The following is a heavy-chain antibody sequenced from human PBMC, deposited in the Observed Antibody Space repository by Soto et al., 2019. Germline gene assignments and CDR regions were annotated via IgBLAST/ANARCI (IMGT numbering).Heavy chain of an antibody. D-gene: IGHD2-15*01. CDR1: GFTFSSYW. V-gene: IGHV3-74*01. CDR2: INSDGSST. CDR3: VRKSLVVAAATREDY. J-gene: IGHJ4*02. Sequence: GSLRLSCAASGFTFSSYWMHWVRQAPGKGLVWVSRINSDGSSTSYADSVKGRFTISRDNAKNTLYLQMNSLRAEDTAVYYCVRKSLVVAAATREDYRGQGTLVTVSS.